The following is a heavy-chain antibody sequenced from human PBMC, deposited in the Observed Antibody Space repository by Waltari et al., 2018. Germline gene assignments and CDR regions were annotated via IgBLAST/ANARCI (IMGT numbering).Heavy chain of an antibody. CDR2: ISPILGIA. V-gene: IGHV1-69*04. Sequence: QVQLVQSGAEVKKPGSSVKVSCKASGGTFSSYAISWVRQAPGQGLEWMGGISPILGIANYGQKFQGRVTSTADESTSTAYMELSSLRSEDTAVYYCAWGDGYNTAQHGWGQGTLVTFSS. J-gene: IGHJ4*02. CDR1: GGTFSSYA. CDR3: AWGDGYNTAQHG. D-gene: IGHD5-12*01.